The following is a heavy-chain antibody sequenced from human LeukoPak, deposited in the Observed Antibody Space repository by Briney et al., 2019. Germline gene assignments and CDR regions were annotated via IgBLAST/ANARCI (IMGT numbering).Heavy chain of an antibody. J-gene: IGHJ4*02. D-gene: IGHD3-22*01. CDR2: IWYDGSND. Sequence: GRSLRLSCAASRFTFSGYGMHWVRQAPGKGLEWVAVIWYDGSNDDYADSVKGRFTISRDNSKNTLYLQMNSLRAEDTAVYYCARSIPRYDGSAYYPDYWGQRTLVTVSS. CDR3: ARSIPRYDGSAYYPDY. V-gene: IGHV3-33*01. CDR1: RFTFSGYG.